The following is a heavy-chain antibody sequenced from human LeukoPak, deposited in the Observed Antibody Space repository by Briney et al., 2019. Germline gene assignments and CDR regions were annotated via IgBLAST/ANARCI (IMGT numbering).Heavy chain of an antibody. J-gene: IGHJ2*01. CDR1: GYSISSGSY. CDR2: IYHSGGT. CDR3: ATKRMTGYPAKYFHL. D-gene: IGHD3-9*01. V-gene: IGHV4-38-2*01. Sequence: SETLSLTCDVSGYSISSGSYWGWVRQPPGKGLEWVGSIYHSGGTYYNPSLKSRVTISLDTSKNQFSLKLSSVTAADTAVYYCATKRMTGYPAKYFHLWGRGTLVTVSS.